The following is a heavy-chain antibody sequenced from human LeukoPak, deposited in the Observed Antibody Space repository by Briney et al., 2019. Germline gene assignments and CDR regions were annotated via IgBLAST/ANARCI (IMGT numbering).Heavy chain of an antibody. CDR3: ARGPGSADDGGGYCFDY. J-gene: IGHJ4*02. V-gene: IGHV1-18*01. CDR1: GYTFTSYA. CDR2: ISANNGNT. Sequence: ASVKVSCKASGYTFTSYAIIWVRQAPGQGLEWMGWISANNGNTNYARKLQGRVTMTRDTSTSTVYMELRSLRSEDTAVYYCARGPGSADDGGGYCFDYWGQGTLVTVSS. D-gene: IGHD3-22*01.